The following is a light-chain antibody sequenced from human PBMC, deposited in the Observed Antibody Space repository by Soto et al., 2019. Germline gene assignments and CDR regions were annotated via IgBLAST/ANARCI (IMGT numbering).Light chain of an antibody. V-gene: IGKV3D-15*01. J-gene: IGKJ4*01. CDR2: DIF. CDR1: QSVGSD. CDR3: QQYNSWPLT. Sequence: EMLMTQSPATLSVAPGERATLSCRASQSVGSDLAWYQQKPGQAPRLVIYDIFTRPTGVPTRISGSGSGTEFTLSISSLQSEDFAVYYCQQYNSWPLTFGGGPK.